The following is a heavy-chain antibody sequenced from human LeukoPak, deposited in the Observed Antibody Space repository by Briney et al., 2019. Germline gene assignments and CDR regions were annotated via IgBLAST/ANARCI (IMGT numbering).Heavy chain of an antibody. D-gene: IGHD1-26*01. Sequence: GSLRLSCAASGFTFSSYSMNWVRQAPGKGLEWVSYISSSSSTIYYADSVKGRFTISRDNSKNTLYLQMNSLRPEDTALYYCAPGREVDFWGRGTLVTVS. CDR3: APGREVDF. V-gene: IGHV3-48*01. J-gene: IGHJ4*02. CDR2: ISSSSSTI. CDR1: GFTFSSYS.